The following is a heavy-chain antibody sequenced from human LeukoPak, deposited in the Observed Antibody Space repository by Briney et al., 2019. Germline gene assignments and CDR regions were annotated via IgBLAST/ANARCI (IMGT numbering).Heavy chain of an antibody. V-gene: IGHV1-69*04. D-gene: IGHD6-13*01. CDR3: ARDVREQHLDGSWFDP. J-gene: IGHJ5*02. Sequence: GASVKVSCKASGGTFSSYAISWVRQAPGQGLEWMGRIIPILGIANYAQKFQGRVTITADKSTSTAYMELSSLRSEDTAVYYCARDVREQHLDGSWFDPWGQGTPVTVSS. CDR2: IIPILGIA. CDR1: GGTFSSYA.